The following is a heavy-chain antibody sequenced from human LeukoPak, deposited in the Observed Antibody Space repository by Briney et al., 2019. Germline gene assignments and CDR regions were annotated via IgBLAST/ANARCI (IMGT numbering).Heavy chain of an antibody. CDR3: TRYNNGHFDY. CDR1: GFTFGGYA. V-gene: IGHV3-33*01. Sequence: GGCLRLSCAGPGFTFGGYAMHWFRQTPGKGRGWVAVIAYDGSRAFYADSVKGRFTISRDNSKNTMSVQMDDLRAEDTAVYYCTRYNNGHFDYWGQGTLVTVSS. J-gene: IGHJ4*02. D-gene: IGHD1-14*01. CDR2: IAYDGSRA.